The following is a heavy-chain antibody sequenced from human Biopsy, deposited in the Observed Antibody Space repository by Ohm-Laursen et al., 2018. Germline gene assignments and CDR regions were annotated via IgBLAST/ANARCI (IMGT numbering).Heavy chain of an antibody. J-gene: IGHJ6*02. Sequence: GESLRISCKASGFTFDDYGMHWVRQRPGKGLEWVSLISWDGSSRDYADSVKGRFTISRDNSKNSLYLQMNSLRAEDTALYFCARAFRGQYFYYYYGMDVWGQGTTVTVSS. V-gene: IGHV3-43D*04. D-gene: IGHD3-9*01. CDR2: ISWDGSSR. CDR3: ARAFRGQYFYYYYGMDV. CDR1: GFTFDDYG.